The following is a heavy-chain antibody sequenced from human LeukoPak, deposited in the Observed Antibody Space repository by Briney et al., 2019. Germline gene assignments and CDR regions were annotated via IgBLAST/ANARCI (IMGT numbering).Heavy chain of an antibody. V-gene: IGHV3-23*01. CDR1: GFTFSNYA. CDR3: AKDSGSYVTYYFDY. Sequence: GGSLRLSCAASGFTFSNYAMSWVRQAPGKGLEWVSAVSGSGSNTYYADSVKGRFTISRDNSKNTLYLQMNSLRADDTAVYYCAKDSGSYVTYYFDYWGQGTLVTVSS. D-gene: IGHD1-26*01. CDR2: VSGSGSNT. J-gene: IGHJ4*02.